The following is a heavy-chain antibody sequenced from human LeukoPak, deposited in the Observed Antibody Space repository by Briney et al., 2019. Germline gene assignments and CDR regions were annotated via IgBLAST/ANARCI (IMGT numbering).Heavy chain of an antibody. V-gene: IGHV4-34*01. CDR1: GGSFSGYY. D-gene: IGHD6-6*01. J-gene: IGHJ4*02. CDR2: INHSGST. CDR3: AREEGSSAPFDY. Sequence: SETLSLTCAVYGGSFSGYYWSWIRQPPGKGLEWIGEINHSGSTNYNPSLKSRVTLSVDTSKNQFSLRLSSVTAADTAVYYCAREEGSSAPFDYWGQGTLVTVSS.